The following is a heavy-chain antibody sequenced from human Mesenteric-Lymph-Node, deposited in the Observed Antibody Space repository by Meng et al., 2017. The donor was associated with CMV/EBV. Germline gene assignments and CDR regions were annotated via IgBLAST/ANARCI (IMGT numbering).Heavy chain of an antibody. CDR2: ISYDGSNK. D-gene: IGHD3-3*01. Sequence: GESLKISCAASGFTFSSYAMHWVRQAPGKGLEWVAVISYDGSNKYYADSVKGRFTISRDNSKNTLYLQMNSLRAEDTAVYYCAKEGHDFWSENYYYYGMDVWGQGTTVTVSS. J-gene: IGHJ6*02. CDR1: GFTFSSYA. CDR3: AKEGHDFWSENYYYYGMDV. V-gene: IGHV3-30*04.